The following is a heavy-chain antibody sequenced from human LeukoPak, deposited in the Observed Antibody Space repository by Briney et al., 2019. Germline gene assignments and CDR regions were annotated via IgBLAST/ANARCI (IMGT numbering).Heavy chain of an antibody. CDR2: IKQDGSEK. CDR1: GFTFSSYW. CDR3: ARETSIAARLINWFDP. Sequence: PGGSLRLSCAASGFTFSSYWMSWVRQAPGKGLEWVANIKQDGSEKYYVDSVKGRFTISRDNAKNSLYLQMNSLRAEDTAVYYCARETSIAARLINWFDPWGQGTLVTVSS. D-gene: IGHD6-6*01. V-gene: IGHV3-7*03. J-gene: IGHJ5*02.